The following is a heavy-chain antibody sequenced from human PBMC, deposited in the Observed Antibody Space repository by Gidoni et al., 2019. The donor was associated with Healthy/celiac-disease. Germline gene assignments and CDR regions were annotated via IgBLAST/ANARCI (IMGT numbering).Heavy chain of an antibody. V-gene: IGHV4-31*03. D-gene: IGHD1-20*01. CDR2: IYYSGST. CDR1: GCSLSSGGYY. CDR3: ARDMTGSAYSIIDY. J-gene: IGHJ4*02. Sequence: QVQLQESGPGLVKPSQTLSLTCTVSGCSLSSGGYYWSWIRQHPGKGLEWIGYIYYSGSTYYNPSLKSRVTISVDTSKNQFSLKLSSVTAAGTAVYYCARDMTGSAYSIIDYWGQGTLVTVSS.